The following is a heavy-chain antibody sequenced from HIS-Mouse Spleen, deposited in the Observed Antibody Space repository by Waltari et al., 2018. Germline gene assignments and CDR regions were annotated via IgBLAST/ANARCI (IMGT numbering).Heavy chain of an antibody. V-gene: IGHV4-39*07. J-gene: IGHJ3*02. CDR1: GGSISSSSYY. D-gene: IGHD3-22*01. CDR2: SYYSGST. Sequence: QLQLQESGPGLVKPSETLSLTCTVSGGSISSSSYYWGWIRQPPGKGLEWIGSSYYSGSTYYNPSLKSRVTISVDTSKKQFSLKLSSVTAADTAVYYCARITVYYDSSGYAFDIWGQGTMVTVSS. CDR3: ARITVYYDSSGYAFDI.